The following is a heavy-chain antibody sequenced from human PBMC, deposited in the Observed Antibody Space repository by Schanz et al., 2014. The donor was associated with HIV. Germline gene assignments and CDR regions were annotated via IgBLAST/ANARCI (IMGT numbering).Heavy chain of an antibody. D-gene: IGHD2-21*02. CDR2: IVVGSGNT. J-gene: IGHJ2*01. Sequence: QMYLVQSGPEVRKPGTSVTVSCKASGFTFANSAVQWVRQARGQRLEWIGWIVVGSGNTNYAQKFQERVTITRDMSTATAYMELTSLRSEDTAVYYCAALHHSVVVTATSLDWYFDLWGRGTLVTVSS. V-gene: IGHV1-58*01. CDR3: AALHHSVVVTATSLDWYFDL. CDR1: GFTFANSA.